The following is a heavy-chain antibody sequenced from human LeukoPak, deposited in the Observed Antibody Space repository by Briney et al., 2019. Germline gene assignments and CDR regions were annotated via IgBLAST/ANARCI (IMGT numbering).Heavy chain of an antibody. CDR1: GGSISSGGYS. CDR3: ARHGGSGWLQFAYDY. J-gene: IGHJ4*02. CDR2: IYHSGST. D-gene: IGHD5-24*01. Sequence: SQTLSLTCAVSGGSISSGGYSWSWIRQPPGKGLEWIGYIYHSGSTYYNPSLKSRVTISVDTSKNQFSLKLSSVTAADTAVYYCARHGGSGWLQFAYDYWGQGTLVTVSS. V-gene: IGHV4-30-2*01.